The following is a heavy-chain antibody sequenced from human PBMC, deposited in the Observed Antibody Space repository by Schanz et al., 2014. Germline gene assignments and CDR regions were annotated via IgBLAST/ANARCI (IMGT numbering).Heavy chain of an antibody. J-gene: IGHJ4*02. D-gene: IGHD1-26*01. CDR2: IKLDGSEK. CDR1: GFTFSGYW. V-gene: IGHV3-7*01. Sequence: EVQLVESGGGLVQPGGSLRLSCAASGFTFSGYWMSWVRRAPGEGLVWVANIKLDGSEKYYVDSVKGQFTISRDNAKNSLYLQMNSLTAEDTAVYYCAKYGTGKGVSFEYWGQGTLVTVSS. CDR3: AKYGTGKGVSFEY.